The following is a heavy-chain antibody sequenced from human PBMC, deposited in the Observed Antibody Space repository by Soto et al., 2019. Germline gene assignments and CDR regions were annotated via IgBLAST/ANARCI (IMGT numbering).Heavy chain of an antibody. Sequence: SETLSLTCTVSGGSISSYYWSWIRRPPGKGLEWIGYIYYSGSTNYNPSLKSRVTISVDTSKNQFSLKLSSVTAADTAVYYCAGGTGYSSSWYDYWGQETLVTVSS. CDR2: IYYSGST. D-gene: IGHD6-13*01. J-gene: IGHJ4*02. CDR1: GGSISSYY. V-gene: IGHV4-59*08. CDR3: AGGTGYSSSWYDY.